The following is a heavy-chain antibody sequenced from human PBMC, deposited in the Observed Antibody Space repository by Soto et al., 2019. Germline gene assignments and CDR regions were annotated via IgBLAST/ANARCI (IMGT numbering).Heavy chain of an antibody. CDR1: GFTLSSYV. D-gene: IGHD4-4*01. CDR2: ISRSSSYI. CDR3: AKNNGEDYKYHLYGMDV. Sequence: PGVSLRLSCAASGFTLSSYVMNWVRQGPGKGLEWVSSISRSSSYIYYGDSVKGRFTISRDDAKNSLYLEMNSLRAEDTAVYYCAKNNGEDYKYHLYGMDVWGQGTTVTVSS. V-gene: IGHV3-21*01. J-gene: IGHJ6*02.